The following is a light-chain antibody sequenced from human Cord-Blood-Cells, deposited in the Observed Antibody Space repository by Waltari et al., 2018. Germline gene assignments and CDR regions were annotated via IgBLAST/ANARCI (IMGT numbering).Light chain of an antibody. J-gene: IGLJ1*01. CDR1: SGHSSYA. V-gene: IGLV4-69*01. CDR2: PNSDGSH. CDR3: QTWGTGIQV. Sequence: QLVLTQSPSASASLGASVKLTCTLSSGHSSYAIAWHQQQPEKGPRYLMKPNSDGSHSKGDGIPDRFSGSSSGAERYLTISSLQSEDEADYYCQTWGTGIQVFGTGTKVTVL.